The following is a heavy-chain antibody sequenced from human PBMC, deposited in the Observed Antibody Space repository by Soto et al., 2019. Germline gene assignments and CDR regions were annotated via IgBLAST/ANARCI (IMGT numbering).Heavy chain of an antibody. CDR3: ARGCSGGSCYYIFDY. Sequence: SVKVSCKASGGTFSSYTISWVRQAPGQGLEWMGRIIPILGIANYAQKFQGRVTITADKSTSTAYMELSSLRSEDTAVYYCARGCSGGSCYYIFDYWGQGTLVTVSS. J-gene: IGHJ4*02. D-gene: IGHD2-15*01. CDR2: IIPILGIA. CDR1: GGTFSSYT. V-gene: IGHV1-69*02.